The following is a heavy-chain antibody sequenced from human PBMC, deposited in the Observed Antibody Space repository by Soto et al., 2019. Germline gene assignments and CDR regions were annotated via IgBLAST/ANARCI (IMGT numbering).Heavy chain of an antibody. J-gene: IGHJ6*02. D-gene: IGHD2-8*01. CDR1: GYTYARYG. Sequence: GTSVKVSCKDSGYTYARYGSSWVRQAPGQGLEWMGWISGYNGDTKYAQKFQGRVTMTVDTSTTTAYMELRSLTSDDRAVYYCAKNGQPPYYYYGMDVWGQGTTVTVSS. V-gene: IGHV1-18*01. CDR2: ISGYNGDT. CDR3: AKNGQPPYYYYGMDV.